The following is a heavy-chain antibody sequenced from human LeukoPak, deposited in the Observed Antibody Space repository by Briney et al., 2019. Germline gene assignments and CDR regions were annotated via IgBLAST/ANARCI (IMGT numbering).Heavy chain of an antibody. V-gene: IGHV4-59*02. D-gene: IGHD6-13*01. J-gene: IGHJ6*02. Sequence: SETVSVTCTVSDCSVRSHYWTWIRRRPGKGLEWIGHVHYSGSSNYSPPLESRVTISIDTSKNQFSLKLNSVTAADTAVYYCARLRPITAVGSVYYHSMDVWGQGTTVTVSS. CDR2: VHYSGSS. CDR1: DCSVRSHY. CDR3: ARLRPITAVGSVYYHSMDV.